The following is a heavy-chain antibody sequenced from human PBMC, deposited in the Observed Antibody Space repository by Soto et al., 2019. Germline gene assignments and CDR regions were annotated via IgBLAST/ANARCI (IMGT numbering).Heavy chain of an antibody. CDR2: INHSGST. CDR1: GGSFSGYY. D-gene: IGHD3-10*01. CDR3: ARGRVTMVRGVIGIYNWFDP. V-gene: IGHV4-34*01. Sequence: SETLSLTCAVYGGSFSGYYWSWIRQPPGKGLEWIGEINHSGSTNYDPSLKSRVTISVDTSKNQFSLKLSSVTAADTAVYYCARGRVTMVRGVIGIYNWFDPWGQGTLVTVSS. J-gene: IGHJ5*02.